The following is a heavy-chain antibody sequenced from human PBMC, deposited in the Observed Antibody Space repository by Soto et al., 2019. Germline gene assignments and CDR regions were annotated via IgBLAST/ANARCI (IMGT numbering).Heavy chain of an antibody. CDR3: ARDVAMPSGLGLGY. J-gene: IGHJ4*02. CDR2: VSNDGSRK. D-gene: IGHD6-25*01. CDR1: GFAFTNYG. Sequence: QVQVVESGGGVVQPGRSLRLSCAASGFAFTNYGMHWVRQAPGKGLEWVAFVSNDGSRKYYADSVKGRFTISRDKSENTIYLQMTSLRREDTAVFYCARDVAMPSGLGLGYWGQGALVTVSS. V-gene: IGHV3-30*03.